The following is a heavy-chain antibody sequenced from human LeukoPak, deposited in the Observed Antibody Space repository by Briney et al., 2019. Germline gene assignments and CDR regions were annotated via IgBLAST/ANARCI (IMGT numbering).Heavy chain of an antibody. CDR1: GFTVSSNY. V-gene: IGHV3-66*01. J-gene: IGHJ6*02. Sequence: PGGSLRLSCAASGFTVSSNYMSWVRQAPGKGLEWVSVIYSGGSTYYADSVKGRFTISRDSSKNTLYLQMNSLRAEDTAVYYCARDRLTYCGGDCYYYYGMDVWGQGTTVTVSS. CDR2: IYSGGST. CDR3: ARDRLTYCGGDCYYYYGMDV. D-gene: IGHD2-21*02.